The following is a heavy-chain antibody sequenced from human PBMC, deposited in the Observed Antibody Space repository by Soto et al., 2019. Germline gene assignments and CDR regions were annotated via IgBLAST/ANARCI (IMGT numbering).Heavy chain of an antibody. J-gene: IGHJ4*03. CDR2: VFHSVAV. V-gene: IGHV4-4*02. Sequence: QVRLQESGPRLVKPSGTLSLTCAVSGDSITSNYWWSWVRQPPGKGLEWIGEVFHSVAVNYNPSLKSRVTISLDKSNNLFSLTLTSVTAAVTAIYYCARNPFDYWGQGTLVTVSS. CDR3: ARNPFDY. CDR1: GDSITSNYW.